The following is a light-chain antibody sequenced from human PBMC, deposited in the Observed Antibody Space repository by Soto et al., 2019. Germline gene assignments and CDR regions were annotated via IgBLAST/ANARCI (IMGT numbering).Light chain of an antibody. CDR1: SSNSGSTY. CDR3: AAWDDSRSGNVV. V-gene: IGLV1-47*01. J-gene: IGLJ2*01. CDR2: RNN. Sequence: QSVLTQPPSASGTPGQRVNLTCSGSSSNSGSTYAYWYQQLPGTAPKLLIYRNNQRPSGVPDRLSGSKSGTSASLAISGLRSGDEADYYCAAWDDSRSGNVVFGGGTQLTVL.